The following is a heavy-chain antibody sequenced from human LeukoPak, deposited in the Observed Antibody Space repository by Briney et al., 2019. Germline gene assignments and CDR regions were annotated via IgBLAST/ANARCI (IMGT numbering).Heavy chain of an antibody. J-gene: IGHJ6*03. V-gene: IGHV1-8*01. CDR1: GYTFTSYD. CDR2: MNPNSGNT. CDR3: ARGARLWFGEHYYYYMDV. D-gene: IGHD3-10*01. Sequence: ASVKVSCKASGYTFTSYDINWVRLATGQGLEWMGWMNPNSGNTGYAQKFQGRVTMTRNTSISTAYMELSSLRSEDTAVYYCARGARLWFGEHYYYYMDVWGKGTTVTVSS.